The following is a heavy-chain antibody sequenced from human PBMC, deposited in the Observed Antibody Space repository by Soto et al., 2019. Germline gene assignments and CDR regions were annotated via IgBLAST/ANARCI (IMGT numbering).Heavy chain of an antibody. CDR1: SASISSSNW. J-gene: IGHJ6*03. V-gene: IGHV4-4*02. CDR2: IYHSGSA. D-gene: IGHD3-10*01. CDR3: ARDLMGSSRYMDV. Sequence: SETLSLTCAVSSASISSSNWWNWVRQSPGKGLEWIGEIYHSGSANYNPSLKSRVTISLDKSKNQFSLKLNSVTAADTAVYYCARDLMGSSRYMDVWGKGTTVTVSS.